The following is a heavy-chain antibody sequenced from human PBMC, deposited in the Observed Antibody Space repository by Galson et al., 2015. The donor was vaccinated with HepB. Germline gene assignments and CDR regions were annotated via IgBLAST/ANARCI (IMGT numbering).Heavy chain of an antibody. Sequence: SLRLSCAASGFTFSSYAMSWVRQAPGKGLEWVSAISGSGGSTYYADSVKGRFTISRDNSKNSLYLQMNSLRAEDTAVYYCARDFRYFDWLLEGSPWGQGTLVTVSS. CDR2: ISGSGGST. CDR1: GFTFSSYA. D-gene: IGHD3-9*01. CDR3: ARDFRYFDWLLEGSP. V-gene: IGHV3-23*01. J-gene: IGHJ5*02.